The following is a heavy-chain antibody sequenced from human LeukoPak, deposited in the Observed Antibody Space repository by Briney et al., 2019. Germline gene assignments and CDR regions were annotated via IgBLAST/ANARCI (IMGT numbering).Heavy chain of an antibody. CDR1: GFTFSSYS. CDR3: ARRPYYYDSLDY. V-gene: IGHV3-48*04. D-gene: IGHD3-22*01. Sequence: PGGSLRLSCAASGFTFSSYSMNWVRQAPGKGLEWVSYISSSGSTIYYADSVKGRFTISRDNAKNSLYLQMNSLRAEDTAVYYRARRPYYYDSLDYWGQGTLVTVSS. J-gene: IGHJ4*02. CDR2: ISSSGSTI.